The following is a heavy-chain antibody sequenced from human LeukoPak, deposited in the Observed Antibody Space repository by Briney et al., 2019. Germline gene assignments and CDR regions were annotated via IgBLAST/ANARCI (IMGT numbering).Heavy chain of an antibody. Sequence: GGSLRLSCAASGFTFDEYTMHWVRQAPGKGLEWVSLISWDGGSTYYADSVKGRFTISRDNSKNSLYLQMNSLRTEDTALYYCAKSFGEGLTGYSSRWGAFDIWGQGTMVTVSS. CDR3: AKSFGEGLTGYSSRWGAFDI. J-gene: IGHJ3*02. CDR1: GFTFDEYT. D-gene: IGHD6-13*01. V-gene: IGHV3-43*01. CDR2: ISWDGGST.